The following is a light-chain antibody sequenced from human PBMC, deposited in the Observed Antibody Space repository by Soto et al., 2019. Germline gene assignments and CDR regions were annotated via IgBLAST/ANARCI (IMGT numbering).Light chain of an antibody. V-gene: IGKV3-11*01. CDR1: QGIGST. CDR2: GAS. CDR3: QQRSNLPPT. J-gene: IGKJ5*01. Sequence: EIVMTQSPATLSVSPGERATLSCRASQGIGSTLAWYQQKPGQTPRLLIYGASTRATGIPDRFSGGGSGTDFTLTISSLEPEDFAVYYCQQRSNLPPTFGQGTRLEIK.